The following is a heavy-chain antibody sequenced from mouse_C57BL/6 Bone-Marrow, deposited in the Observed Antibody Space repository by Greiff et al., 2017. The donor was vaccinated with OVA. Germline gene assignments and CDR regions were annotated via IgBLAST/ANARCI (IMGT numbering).Heavy chain of an antibody. Sequence: QVQLQQSGAELVRPGASVTLSCKASGYTFTDYEMHWVKQTPVPGLEWIGAIDPETGGTAYNQKFKGKAILTADKSSSTAYMELRSRTSEDSAVYYCTSRQGRFAYWGQGTLVTVSA. V-gene: IGHV1-15*01. CDR1: GYTFTDYE. CDR3: TSRQGRFAY. J-gene: IGHJ3*01. CDR2: IDPETGGT. D-gene: IGHD6-1*01.